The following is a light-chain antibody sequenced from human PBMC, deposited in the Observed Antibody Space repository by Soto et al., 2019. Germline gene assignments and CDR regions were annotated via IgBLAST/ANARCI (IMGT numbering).Light chain of an antibody. CDR2: DAS. Sequence: LTQSPATQSLSPGDRATLSCRASQSVSSYLAWYQQRPGQAPRLLIYDASNRATGVPARFSGSGSGTDFTLTISSLEPEDFAVYYCQHRANWPLTFGGGTKLEIK. J-gene: IGKJ4*01. CDR3: QHRANWPLT. V-gene: IGKV3-11*01. CDR1: QSVSSY.